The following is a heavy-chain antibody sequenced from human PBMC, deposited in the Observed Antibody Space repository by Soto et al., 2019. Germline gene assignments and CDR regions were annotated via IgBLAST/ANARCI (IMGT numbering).Heavy chain of an antibody. D-gene: IGHD5-12*01. V-gene: IGHV1-2*02. J-gene: IGHJ4*02. CDR2: INPKNGDT. CDR3: ARHSGYDYVFGY. CDR1: GYTFTGYY. Sequence: ASVKVSCKASGYTFTGYYIHWVRQAPGQGLEWMGCINPKNGDTIFAQKFQGRVTMTRDTSTSIAYMQMTSLRFDDTAVDYCARHSGYDYVFGYWGQGTLVTVSS.